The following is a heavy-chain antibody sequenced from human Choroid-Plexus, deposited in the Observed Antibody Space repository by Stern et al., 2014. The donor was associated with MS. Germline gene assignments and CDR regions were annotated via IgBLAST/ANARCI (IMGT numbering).Heavy chain of an antibody. CDR2: IYWDDDK. V-gene: IGHV2-5*02. CDR3: AHGSEYWSAHPDY. CDR1: GFSLNTDGLG. Sequence: QVTLRESGPRLVKPTQTLTLTCTFSGFSLNTDGLGVGWLRQPPGKALECLELIYWDDDKRYSPSLTNRLTITKDTSKNQVVLTMTNMDFVDTATYFCAHGSEYWSAHPDYWGQGIPVTVSS. D-gene: IGHD2-15*01. J-gene: IGHJ4*02.